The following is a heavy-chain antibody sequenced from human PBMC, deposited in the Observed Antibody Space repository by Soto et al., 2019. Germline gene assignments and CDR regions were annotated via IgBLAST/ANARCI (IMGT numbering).Heavy chain of an antibody. CDR2: ISYDGSNK. V-gene: IGHV3-30*18. CDR1: GFTFSSYG. D-gene: IGHD6-25*01. CDR3: AKGLRLYFYYGMDV. Sequence: QVQLVESGGGVVQPGRSLRLSCAASGFTFSSYGMHWVRQAPGKGLEWVAVISYDGSNKYYADSVKGRFTISRDNSKNTLYLQMNSLRAKDTAVYYCAKGLRLYFYYGMDVWGQGTTVTVSS. J-gene: IGHJ6*02.